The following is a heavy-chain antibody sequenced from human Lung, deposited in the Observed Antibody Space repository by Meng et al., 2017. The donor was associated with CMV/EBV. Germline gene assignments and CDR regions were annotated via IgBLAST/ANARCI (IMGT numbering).Heavy chain of an antibody. D-gene: IGHD3-10*01. CDR3: ARDRAWLGGGSFDF. CDR1: GVSVTYNSYY. V-gene: IGHV4-61*01. J-gene: IGHJ3*01. CDR2: IYVSKNT. Sequence: SVTXSLXCTVSGVSVTYNSYYWSWIRQSPGKGLEWIGYIYVSKNTKYNPSLQSRVTMSVDTTKNQVFLKLSSVTAADTAVYYCARDRAWLGGGSFDFWGQGTVVTVSS.